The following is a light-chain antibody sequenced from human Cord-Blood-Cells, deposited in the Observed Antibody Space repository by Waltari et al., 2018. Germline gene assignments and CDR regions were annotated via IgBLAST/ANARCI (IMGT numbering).Light chain of an antibody. CDR1: QSVSSSY. CDR2: GAS. CDR3: QQYGSSPRT. V-gene: IGKV3-20*01. Sequence: EIVLTQSPGTLSLSLGESAPYSCRASQSVSSSYLAWYQQKPGQAPRPLIYGASSRATGIPDRFSGSGSGTDFTLTFSRLEPEDFAVYYCQQYGSSPRTFGQGTKVEIK. J-gene: IGKJ1*01.